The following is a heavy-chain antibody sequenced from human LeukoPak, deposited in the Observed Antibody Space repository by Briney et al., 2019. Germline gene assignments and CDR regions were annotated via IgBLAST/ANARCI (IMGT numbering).Heavy chain of an antibody. D-gene: IGHD1-7*01. V-gene: IGHV1-69*13. J-gene: IGHJ3*02. CDR1: GGIFSSYA. CDR3: ARDRGGYQGTTGAFDI. Sequence: SVKVSCKASGGIFSSYAISWVRQAPGQGLEWMGGIIPIFGTANYAQKFQGRVTITADESTSTAYMELSSLRSEGTAVYYCARDRGGYQGTTGAFDIWGQGTMVTVSS. CDR2: IIPIFGTA.